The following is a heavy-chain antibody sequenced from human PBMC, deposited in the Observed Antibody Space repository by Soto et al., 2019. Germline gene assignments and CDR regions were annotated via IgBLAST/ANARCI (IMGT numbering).Heavy chain of an antibody. V-gene: IGHV3-49*03. J-gene: IGHJ4*02. CDR2: IRSKAYGGTT. CDR3: TRDPYDFWSGYYC. Sequence: GGSLRLSCTASGFTFGDYAMSWFRQAPGKGLEWVGFIRSKAYGGTTEYAASVKGRFTISRDDSKSIAYLQMNSLKTEDTAVYYCTRDPYDFWSGYYCWGQGTLVTVSS. D-gene: IGHD3-3*01. CDR1: GFTFGDYA.